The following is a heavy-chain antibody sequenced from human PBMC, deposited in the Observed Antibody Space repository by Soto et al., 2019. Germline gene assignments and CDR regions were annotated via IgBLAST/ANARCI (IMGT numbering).Heavy chain of an antibody. V-gene: IGHV3-30-3*01. CDR3: AKDTYYYASSLHH. D-gene: IGHD3-22*01. J-gene: IGHJ5*02. CDR2: MSPGGNSR. CDR1: GFNFNIHA. Sequence: PGGSRRLSWAAPGFNFNIHALHWIRQAPGEGREWVAVMSPGGNSRYYADSVKGRFTISRDTSKSTPHLQMNSLRADAKAVYYCAKDTYYYASSLHHWGKGTRATVS.